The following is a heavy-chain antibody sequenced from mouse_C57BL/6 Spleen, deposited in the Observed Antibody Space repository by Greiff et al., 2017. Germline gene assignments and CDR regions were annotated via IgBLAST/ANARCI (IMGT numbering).Heavy chain of an antibody. CDR1: GYTFTSYT. D-gene: IGHD4-1*01. J-gene: IGHJ2*01. Sequence: VQLQQSGADLARPGASVKMSCKASGYTFTSYTMHWVKQRPGQGLEWIGYINPSSGYTKYNQKFKDKDTLTADKSSSTAYMQLSSLTSEDTAVYYCAREGNWDVWGQGTTLTVSS. CDR2: INPSSGYT. CDR3: AREGNWDV. V-gene: IGHV1-4*01.